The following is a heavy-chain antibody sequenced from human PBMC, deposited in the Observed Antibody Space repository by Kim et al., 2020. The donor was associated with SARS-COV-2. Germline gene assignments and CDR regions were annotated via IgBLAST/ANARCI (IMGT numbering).Heavy chain of an antibody. J-gene: IGHJ6*02. D-gene: IGHD6-13*01. Sequence: ASLKVSCTTSGYTFTKYYIHWVRQAPGEGLEWMGIFNPRGLSTSYARKFQGRVSMAGDTSTSTVYMDLSSLRSDDTAVYYCARQAAAITAAYFYYAMDVWGQGTTVTVSS. V-gene: IGHV1-46*01. CDR2: FNPRGLST. CDR3: ARQAAAITAAYFYYAMDV. CDR1: GYTFTKYY.